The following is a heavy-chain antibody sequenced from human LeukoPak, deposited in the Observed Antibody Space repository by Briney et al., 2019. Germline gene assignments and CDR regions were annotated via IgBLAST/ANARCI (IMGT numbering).Heavy chain of an antibody. Sequence: GASVKVSCKASGYTFTSYGISWVRQAPGQGLEWMGWISAYNGNTNYAQKLQGRVTMTTDTSTSTAYMELRSLRSDDTAVYYCARDFRAYCGGDCYVSNWFDPWGQGTLVTVSS. CDR3: ARDFRAYCGGDCYVSNWFDP. CDR1: GYTFTSYG. D-gene: IGHD2-21*02. J-gene: IGHJ5*02. CDR2: ISAYNGNT. V-gene: IGHV1-18*01.